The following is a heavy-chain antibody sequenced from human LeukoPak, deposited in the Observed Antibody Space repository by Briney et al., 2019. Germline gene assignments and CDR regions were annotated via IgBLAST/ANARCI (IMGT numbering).Heavy chain of an antibody. CDR3: ARIPGGRYYYDSSGYHTGVDY. CDR2: ISAYNGNT. Sequence: GASVKVSCKASGYTFTSYGISWVRQAPGQGLEWMGWISAYNGNTNYAQKLQGRVTMTTDTSTSTAHMELRSLRSDDTAVYYCARIPGGRYYYDSSGYHTGVDYWGQGTLVTVSS. D-gene: IGHD3-22*01. V-gene: IGHV1-18*01. J-gene: IGHJ4*02. CDR1: GYTFTSYG.